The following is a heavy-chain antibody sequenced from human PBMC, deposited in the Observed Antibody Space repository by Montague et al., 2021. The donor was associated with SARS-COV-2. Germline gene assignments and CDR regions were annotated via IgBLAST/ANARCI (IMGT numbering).Heavy chain of an antibody. V-gene: IGHV4-34*01. CDR3: ARGRSETMIVVVVPLYYYMDV. CDR1: GGSFSGYC. J-gene: IGHJ6*03. CDR2: VYHSGST. D-gene: IGHD3-22*01. Sequence: SETLSLTCAVYGGSFSGYCWSWIRQPPGKGLEWIGEVYHSGSTNYNPALKSRVTISVDTSKNQFSLKLSSVTAADTAVYYCARGRSETMIVVVVPLYYYMDVWGKGTTVTVSS.